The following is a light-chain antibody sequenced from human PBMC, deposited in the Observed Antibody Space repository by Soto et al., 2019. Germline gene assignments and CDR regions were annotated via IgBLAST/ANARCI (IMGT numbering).Light chain of an antibody. Sequence: EIVLTQSPGTLSLSPGERATLSCRASQSVSSSYLDWYKQKPGQAHRNLIYGASSRATGIPDSFSGSGSGPEFTLIISRLDPEDFAVYYCQHYGSATTFGGGTNVEIK. J-gene: IGKJ4*01. CDR3: QHYGSATT. CDR2: GAS. V-gene: IGKV3-20*01. CDR1: QSVSSSY.